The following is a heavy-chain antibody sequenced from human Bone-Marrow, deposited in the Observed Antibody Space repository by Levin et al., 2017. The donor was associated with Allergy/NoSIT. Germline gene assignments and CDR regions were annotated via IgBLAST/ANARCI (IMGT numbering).Heavy chain of an antibody. D-gene: IGHD2-21*01. CDR3: AHRPEYCDGGCGQKPFDF. J-gene: IGHJ4*02. CDR1: GFSLSTYGVG. Sequence: ESGPTLVKPTQTLTLTCSFSGFSLSTYGVGVGWIRQPPGKALEWLALMWNDEKRYNPSLKSRLTITKDTSENQVVLTMTNMDPVDTATYYCAHRPEYCDGGCGQKPFDFWGQGALVTVSS. CDR2: MWNDEK. V-gene: IGHV2-5*01.